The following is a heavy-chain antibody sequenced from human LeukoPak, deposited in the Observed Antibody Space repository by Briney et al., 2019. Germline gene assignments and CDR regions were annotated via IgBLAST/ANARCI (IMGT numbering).Heavy chain of an antibody. V-gene: IGHV4-34*01. D-gene: IGHD6-13*01. CDR1: GGSFSGYY. J-gene: IGHJ4*02. CDR3: ARGRLPNGGSWVPPYFDY. CDR2: INHSGST. Sequence: SETLSLTCAVYGGSFSGYYWSWIRQPPGKGLEWIGEINHSGSTNYNPSLKSRVTISVDTSKNQFSLKLSSVTAADTAVYYCARGRLPNGGSWVPPYFDYRGQGTLVTVSS.